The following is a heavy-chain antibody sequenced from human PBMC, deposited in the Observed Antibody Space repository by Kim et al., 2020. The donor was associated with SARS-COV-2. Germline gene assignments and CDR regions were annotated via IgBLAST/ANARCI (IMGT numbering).Heavy chain of an antibody. J-gene: IGHJ6*02. Sequence: GGSLRLSCAASGFTFSSYSMNWVRQAPGKGLEWVSYISSSSSTIYYADSVKGRFTISRDNAKNSLYLQMNSLRDEDTAVYYCARDGYISGSYLDHIYYYYYYGMDVWGQGTTVTVSS. CDR3: ARDGYISGSYLDHIYYYYYYGMDV. D-gene: IGHD1-26*01. V-gene: IGHV3-48*02. CDR1: GFTFSSYS. CDR2: ISSSSSTI.